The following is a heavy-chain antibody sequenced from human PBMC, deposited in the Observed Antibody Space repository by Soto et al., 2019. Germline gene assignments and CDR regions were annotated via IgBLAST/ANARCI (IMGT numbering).Heavy chain of an antibody. CDR3: AKASVHIAAAGRHEY. V-gene: IGHV3-30-3*01. CDR1: GFAFGSYA. Sequence: GGSLRLSCAVSGFAFGSYAMHWVRQTPDKGLEWLAVISSDGATKYVADSVEGRFIISRNNFEKMLYLQMNSLKTEDTGLYFCAKASVHIAAAGRHEYWGQGTRVTVSS. D-gene: IGHD6-19*01. CDR2: ISSDGATK. J-gene: IGHJ4*02.